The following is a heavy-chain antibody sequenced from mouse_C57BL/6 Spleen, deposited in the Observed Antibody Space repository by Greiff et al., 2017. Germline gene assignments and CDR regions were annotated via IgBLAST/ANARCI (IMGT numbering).Heavy chain of an antibody. CDR2: SRNKANDYTT. V-gene: IGHV7-1*01. CDR1: GFTFSDFY. J-gene: IGHJ3*01. D-gene: IGHD2-3*01. CDR3: ARAIYEGFAY. Sequence: EVMLVDSGGGLVQSGRSLRLSCATSGFTFSDFYMEWVRQAPGKGLEWIAASRNKANDYTTEYSASVKGRFIVSRDTSQSILYLQMNALRAEDTAIYYCARAIYEGFAYWGQGTLVTVSA.